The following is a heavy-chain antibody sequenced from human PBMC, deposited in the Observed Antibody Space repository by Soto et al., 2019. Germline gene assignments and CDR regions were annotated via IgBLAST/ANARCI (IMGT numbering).Heavy chain of an antibody. CDR2: IHYSGST. J-gene: IGHJ4*02. Sequence: SETLSLTCTVSGDSISSSTYYWGWIRQSPGKGLEWIGNIHYSGSTYYNPSLKSRVTISVDTSKNQFSLKLSSVTAADTAVYYCASYYVSGDYRSFDYWGQGTLVTVSS. CDR3: ASYYVSGDYRSFDY. CDR1: GDSISSSTYY. V-gene: IGHV4-39*01. D-gene: IGHD3-16*02.